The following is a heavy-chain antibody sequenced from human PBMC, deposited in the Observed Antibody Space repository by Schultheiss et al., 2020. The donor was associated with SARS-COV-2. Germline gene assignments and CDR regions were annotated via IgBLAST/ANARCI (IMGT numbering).Heavy chain of an antibody. CDR3: ARGRDGYNYFDY. Sequence: GGSLRLSCAASGFTFSSYDMSWVRQAPGKGLEWVSTISGSGGRTYFADSVKGRFTISRDNSKNTLDLQMNSLRAEDMALYYCARGRDGYNYFDYWGQGTLVTVSS. D-gene: IGHD5-24*01. CDR1: GFTFSSYD. CDR2: ISGSGGRT. J-gene: IGHJ4*02. V-gene: IGHV3-23*01.